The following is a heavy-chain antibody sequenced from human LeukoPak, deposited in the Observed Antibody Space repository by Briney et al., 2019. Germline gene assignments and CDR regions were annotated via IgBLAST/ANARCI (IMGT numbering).Heavy chain of an antibody. CDR2: ISSGSSTI. J-gene: IGHJ6*02. V-gene: IGHV3-48*01. CDR1: GFTFSSYS. CDR3: AREDSTYYDFWSGYWGVYYYGMDV. Sequence: PGGSLRLSCAASGFTFSSYSMNWIRQAPGKGLEWFSYISSGSSTIYYADSVKGRFTISRDNAKNSLYLQMNSLRAEDTAVYYCAREDSTYYDFWSGYWGVYYYGMDVWGQGTTVTVSS. D-gene: IGHD3-3*01.